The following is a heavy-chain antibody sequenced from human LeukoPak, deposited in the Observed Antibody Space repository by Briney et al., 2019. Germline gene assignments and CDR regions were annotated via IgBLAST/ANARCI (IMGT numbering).Heavy chain of an antibody. Sequence: GGSLRLSCAASGFTFDDYAMHWVRQAPGKGLEWVSGISWNSGSIGYADSVKGRFTISRDNAKNSLYLQMNSLRAEDTAVYYCAGSSAISRNWFDPWGQGTLVTVSS. CDR1: GFTFDDYA. CDR2: ISWNSGSI. V-gene: IGHV3-9*01. CDR3: AGSSAISRNWFDP. J-gene: IGHJ5*02. D-gene: IGHD6-25*01.